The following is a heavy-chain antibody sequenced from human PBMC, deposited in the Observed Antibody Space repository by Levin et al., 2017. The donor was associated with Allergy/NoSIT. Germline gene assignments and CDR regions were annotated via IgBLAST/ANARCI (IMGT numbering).Heavy chain of an antibody. CDR2: ITPFNGNT. V-gene: IGHV1-45*02. J-gene: IGHJ3*02. CDR1: GYTFTYRY. CDR3: ATHREPGIAAAGRLDAFDI. D-gene: IGHD6-13*01. Sequence: GASVKVSCKASGYTFTYRYLHWVRQAPGQALEWMGWITPFNGNTNYAQKFQDRVTITRDRSMSTAYMELSSLRSEDTAMYYCATHREPGIAAAGRLDAFDIWGQGTMVTVSS.